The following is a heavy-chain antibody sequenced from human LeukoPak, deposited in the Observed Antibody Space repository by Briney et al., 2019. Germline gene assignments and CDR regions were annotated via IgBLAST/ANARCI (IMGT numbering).Heavy chain of an antibody. CDR3: ARIPAVAGGPHAY. J-gene: IGHJ4*02. CDR2: VNHGGET. D-gene: IGHD6-19*01. CDR1: GGYFSGDE. V-gene: IGHV4-34*01. Sequence: KPSETLSLTCAVYGGYFSGDEWDWIRQPPWKGLEWIGEVNHGGETHYIPSLKSRVTKSIDTSKHQFSLQMTSVTAADTAMYYCARIPAVAGGPHAYWGQGTLVTVSS.